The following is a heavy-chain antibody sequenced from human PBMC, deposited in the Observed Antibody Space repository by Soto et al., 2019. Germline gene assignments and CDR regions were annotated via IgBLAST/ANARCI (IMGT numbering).Heavy chain of an antibody. Sequence: SETLSLTCAVYGGSFSGYYWSWIRRPPGKGLEWIGEINHSGSTNYNPSLKSRVTISVDTSKNQFSLKLSSVTAADTAVYYCARGWATVKNYYYYGMNVWGQGTTVTVSS. CDR1: GGSFSGYY. CDR3: ARGWATVKNYYYYGMNV. J-gene: IGHJ6*02. V-gene: IGHV4-34*01. CDR2: INHSGST. D-gene: IGHD4-4*01.